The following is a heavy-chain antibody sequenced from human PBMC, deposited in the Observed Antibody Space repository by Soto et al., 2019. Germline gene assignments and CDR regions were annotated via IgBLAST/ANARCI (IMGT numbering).Heavy chain of an antibody. CDR2: INPNSGGT. D-gene: IGHD6-13*01. Sequence: GASVKVSCKASGYTFTGYYMHWVRQAPGQGLEWMGWINPNSGGTNYAQKFQGRVTMPRDTSISTAYMELSRLRSDDTAVYYCARDSSSSWTFDYWGQGTLVTVSS. CDR1: GYTFTGYY. V-gene: IGHV1-2*02. J-gene: IGHJ4*02. CDR3: ARDSSSSWTFDY.